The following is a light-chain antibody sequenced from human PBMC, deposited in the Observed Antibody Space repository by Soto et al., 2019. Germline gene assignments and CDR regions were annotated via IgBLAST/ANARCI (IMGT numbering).Light chain of an antibody. CDR2: DAS. Sequence: DIQMTQSPSSLSASVGVRVTITCRASQSISSWLAWYQQKPGKAPKLLIFDASSLESGVPSRFSGSGSGTEFTLTISSLQPDDFATYYCRQYNSYSWTFGQGTKVDI. V-gene: IGKV1-5*01. CDR3: RQYNSYSWT. J-gene: IGKJ1*01. CDR1: QSISSW.